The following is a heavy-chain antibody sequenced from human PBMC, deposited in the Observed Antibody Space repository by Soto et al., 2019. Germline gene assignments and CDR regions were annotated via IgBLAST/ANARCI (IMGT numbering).Heavy chain of an antibody. V-gene: IGHV4-34*01. D-gene: IGHD3-22*01. CDR1: GGSFSGFF. CDR2: INHSGRT. CDR3: ARGSYYYDNSGNLH. Sequence: SETLSLTCAVHGGSFSGFFWTWTRQSPGKGLEWIGEINHSGRTNLNPSLKSRVTISVDTSKKQFSLNLSSVTAADTAVYYCARGSYYYDNSGNLHWGQGTVV. J-gene: IGHJ4*02.